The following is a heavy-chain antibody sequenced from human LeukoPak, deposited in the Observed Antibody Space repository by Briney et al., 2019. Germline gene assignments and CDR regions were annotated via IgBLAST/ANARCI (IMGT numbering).Heavy chain of an antibody. CDR2: INHSGST. J-gene: IGHJ6*02. D-gene: IGHD3-22*01. CDR3: ARGVYYYDSSGSGLGSRGYYYYYGMDV. CDR1: GGSFSGYY. V-gene: IGHV4-34*01. Sequence: SETLSLTCAVYGGSFSGYYWSWIRQPPGKGLEWIGEINHSGSTNYNPSLKSRVTISVDTSKNQFSLKLGSVTAADTAVYYCARGVYYYDSSGSGLGSRGYYYYYGMDVWGQGTTVTVSS.